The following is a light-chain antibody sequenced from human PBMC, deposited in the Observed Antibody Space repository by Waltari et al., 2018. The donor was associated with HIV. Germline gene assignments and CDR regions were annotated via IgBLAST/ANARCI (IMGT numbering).Light chain of an antibody. CDR3: SSYAGSDTFVV. CDR1: SNDVGGYEY. CDR2: EVN. Sequence: QSVLTQPPSASGSPGQSVSISCTGTSNDVGGYEYVSWYRQQPGKAPKLIIYEVNKRPSGVPDRFFGSKSGNTASLTVSGLQVEDDGDYFCSSYAGSDTFVVFGGGTKLTVL. J-gene: IGLJ2*01. V-gene: IGLV2-8*01.